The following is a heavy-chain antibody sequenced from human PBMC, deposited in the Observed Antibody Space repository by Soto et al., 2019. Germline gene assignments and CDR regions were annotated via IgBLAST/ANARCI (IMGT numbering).Heavy chain of an antibody. CDR3: ARGRRNYDILTGYYKINYFDY. D-gene: IGHD3-9*01. CDR1: GGSISSSSYY. J-gene: IGHJ4*02. V-gene: IGHV4-39*01. Sequence: SETLSLTCTVSGGSISSSSYYWGWIRQPPGKGLEWIGSINYSGSTYYNPSLKSRVTISVDTSKNQFSLKLSSVTAADTAVYYCARGRRNYDILTGYYKINYFDYWGQGTLVTVSS. CDR2: INYSGST.